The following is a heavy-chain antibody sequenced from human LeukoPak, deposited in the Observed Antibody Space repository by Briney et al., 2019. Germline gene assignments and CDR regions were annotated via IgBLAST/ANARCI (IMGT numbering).Heavy chain of an antibody. J-gene: IGHJ4*02. CDR2: IYYSGST. V-gene: IGHV4-39*01. CDR1: GGSISSSSYY. CDR3: ARWEVGATMFDY. D-gene: IGHD1-26*01. Sequence: PSETLSLTCTVSGGSISSSSYYWGWIRQPPGKGLEWIGSIYYSGSTYYNPSLKRRVTISVDTSKNQFSLKLSSVTAADTAVYYCARWEVGATMFDYWGQGTLVTVSS.